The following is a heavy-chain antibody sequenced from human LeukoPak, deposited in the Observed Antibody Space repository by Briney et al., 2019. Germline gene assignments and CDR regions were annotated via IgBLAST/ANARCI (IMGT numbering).Heavy chain of an antibody. CDR2: INAGNGST. V-gene: IGHV1-3*01. CDR1: GYTFTSYA. Sequence: ASVKVSCKASGYTFTSYAMHWVRQAPGQRLEWMGWINAGNGSTKYSQKFQGRVTITRDTSASTAYMELSSLRSEDTAVYYCARTDLSLNAFDIWGQGTMVTVSS. CDR3: ARTDLSLNAFDI. J-gene: IGHJ3*02.